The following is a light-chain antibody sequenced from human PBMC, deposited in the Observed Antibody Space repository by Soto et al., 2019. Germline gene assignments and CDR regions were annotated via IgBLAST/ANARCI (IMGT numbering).Light chain of an antibody. CDR3: AAWDDSLNGVV. J-gene: IGLJ2*01. Sequence: LTQPPSASGTPGQRVTISCSGSSSNIGSNTVNWYQQLPGTAPKLLIYSNNQRPSGVPDRFSGSKSGTSASLAISGLQSEDEADYYCAAWDDSLNGVVFGGGIKLTVL. CDR1: SSNIGSNT. V-gene: IGLV1-44*01. CDR2: SNN.